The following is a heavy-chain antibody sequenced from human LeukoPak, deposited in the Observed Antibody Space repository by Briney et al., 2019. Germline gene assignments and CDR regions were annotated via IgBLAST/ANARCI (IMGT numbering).Heavy chain of an antibody. CDR3: ARVAAVGTGGNWFDP. CDR2: GDYSGGT. D-gene: IGHD6-13*01. J-gene: IGHJ5*02. Sequence: PSETLSLTCTVSGDSFTSVTDYWAWIRQPPGKGLEWIASGDYSGGTYYNPSLESRVAISADMSKNQISLKLTSVTGADTAVYYCARVAAVGTGGNWFDPWGQGTLVTVSS. CDR1: GDSFTSVTDY. V-gene: IGHV4-39*07.